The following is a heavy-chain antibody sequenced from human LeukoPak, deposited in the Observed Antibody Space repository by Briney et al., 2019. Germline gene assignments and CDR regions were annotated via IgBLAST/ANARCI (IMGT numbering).Heavy chain of an antibody. CDR2: IIPIFGTA. CDR3: ARERVGHGDLDDAFDI. V-gene: IGHV1-69*05. CDR1: GGTINSLT. J-gene: IGHJ3*02. Sequence: EASVKVSCKASGGTINSLTISWVRQAPGQGLEWMGGIIPIFGTANYAQRFQGRATITTDESTRTAYMELSSLTSDDTAVYFCARERVGHGDLDDAFDIWGQGTMVTVSS. D-gene: IGHD2-21*01.